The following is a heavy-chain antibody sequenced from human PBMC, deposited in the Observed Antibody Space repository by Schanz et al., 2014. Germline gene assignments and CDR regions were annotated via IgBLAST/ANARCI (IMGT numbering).Heavy chain of an antibody. V-gene: IGHV1-2*02. D-gene: IGHD2-21*01. CDR2: ITKSGDR. Sequence: QVQLVQSGAEVRKPGSSVRVSCKASGGTFTSYAFSWVRQAPGQGLEWMGWITKSGDRNYAQKFQGRVTMTRDTSISTAYMEMSRLISDDTAVYYCARDTRHIFFYWGQGTLVTVSS. J-gene: IGHJ4*02. CDR1: GGTFTSYA. CDR3: ARDTRHIFFY.